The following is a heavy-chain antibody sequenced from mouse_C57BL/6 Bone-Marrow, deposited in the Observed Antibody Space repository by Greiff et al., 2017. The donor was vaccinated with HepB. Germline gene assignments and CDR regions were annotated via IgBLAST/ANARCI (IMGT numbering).Heavy chain of an antibody. CDR1: GYTFTSYT. V-gene: IGHV1-4*01. Sequence: QVQLKESGAELARPGASVKMSCKASGYTFTSYTMHWVKQRPGQGLEWIGYINPSSGYTKYNQKFKDKATLTADKSSSTAYMQLSSLTSEDSAVYYCAYSNYFAWFAYWGQGTLVTVSA. J-gene: IGHJ3*01. CDR2: INPSSGYT. D-gene: IGHD2-5*01. CDR3: AYSNYFAWFAY.